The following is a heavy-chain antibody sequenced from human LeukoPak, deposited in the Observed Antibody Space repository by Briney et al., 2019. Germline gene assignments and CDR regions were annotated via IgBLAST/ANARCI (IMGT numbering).Heavy chain of an antibody. CDR2: INPNSGGT. J-gene: IGHJ5*02. CDR1: GYTFTGYY. CDR3: ARAYCSGGSCFTHGNWFDP. D-gene: IGHD2-15*01. V-gene: IGHV1-2*02. Sequence: ASVKVSCKASGYTFTGYYMHWVRQAPGQGLEWMGWINPNSGGTNYAQKFQGRVTMTRDTSISTAYMELSRLRSDDTAVYYCARAYCSGGSCFTHGNWFDPWGQGTLVTVSS.